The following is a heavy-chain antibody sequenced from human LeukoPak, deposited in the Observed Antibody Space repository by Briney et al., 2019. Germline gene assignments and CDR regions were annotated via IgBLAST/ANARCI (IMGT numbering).Heavy chain of an antibody. CDR3: ARGRPDYDAFDI. D-gene: IGHD6-6*01. Sequence: SETLSPTCTASGGSISSYYWSWIRQPAGKGLEWIGRIYTSGSTNYNPSLKSRVTMSVDTSKNQFSLKLSSVTAADTAVYYCARGRPDYDAFDIWGQGTMVTVSS. CDR2: IYTSGST. CDR1: GGSISSYY. V-gene: IGHV4-4*07. J-gene: IGHJ3*02.